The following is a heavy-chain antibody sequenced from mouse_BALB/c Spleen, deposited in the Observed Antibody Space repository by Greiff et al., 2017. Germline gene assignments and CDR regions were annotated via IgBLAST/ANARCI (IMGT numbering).Heavy chain of an antibody. CDR1: GFNIKDTY. Sequence: VQLQQSGAELVKPGASVKLSCTASGFNIKDTYMHWVKQRPEQGLECIGRIDPANGNTKYDPKFQGKATITADTSSNTAYLQLSSLTSEDTAVYYCARGGYYSWFAYWGQGTLVTVSA. D-gene: IGHD2-3*01. CDR3: ARGGYYSWFAY. V-gene: IGHV14-3*02. J-gene: IGHJ3*01. CDR2: IDPANGNT.